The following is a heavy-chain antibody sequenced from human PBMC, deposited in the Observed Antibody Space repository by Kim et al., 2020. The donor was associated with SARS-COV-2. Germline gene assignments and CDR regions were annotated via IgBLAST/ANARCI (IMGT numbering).Heavy chain of an antibody. CDR2: INYSGST. D-gene: IGHD3-10*01. J-gene: IGHJ4*02. Sequence: SETLSLTCTVSGGSISSYYWSWIRQPPGKGLEWIGYINYSGSTNYNPSLKSRGTISVDTSKNQFSLRLSSVTAADTAVYYCATLSGRDDYWGQGTLVTVSS. CDR3: ATLSGRDDY. V-gene: IGHV4-59*13. CDR1: GGSISSYY.